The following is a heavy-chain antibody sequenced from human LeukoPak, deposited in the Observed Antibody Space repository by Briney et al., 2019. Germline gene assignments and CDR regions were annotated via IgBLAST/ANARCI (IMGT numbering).Heavy chain of an antibody. J-gene: IGHJ4*02. CDR1: GFTVSSNY. D-gene: IGHD6-19*01. CDR2: IYSGGST. CDR3: ARDPGYSSGWTSY. V-gene: IGHV3-66*01. Sequence: PGGSLRLSCAASGFTVSSNYTSWVRQAPGKGLEWVSVIYSGGSTYYADSVKGRFTISRDNSKNTLYLQMNSLRAEDTAVYYCARDPGYSSGWTSYWGQGTLVTVSS.